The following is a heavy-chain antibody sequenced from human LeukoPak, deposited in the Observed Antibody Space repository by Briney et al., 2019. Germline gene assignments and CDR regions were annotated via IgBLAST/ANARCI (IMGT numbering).Heavy chain of an antibody. J-gene: IGHJ4*02. CDR2: IKTRAESNDI. CDR3: ARRDCGSFKCFSFDS. CDR1: GFTFSDFD. D-gene: IGHD2-21*01. Sequence: GGSLRLSCAASGFTFSDFDIHWVRQASGEGLEWVGRIKTRAESNDIAYAASVKGRFTISRDDSKNTAFLQMDSLKTEDTAVYYCARRDCGSFKCFSFDSWGQGILVTVSS. V-gene: IGHV3-73*01.